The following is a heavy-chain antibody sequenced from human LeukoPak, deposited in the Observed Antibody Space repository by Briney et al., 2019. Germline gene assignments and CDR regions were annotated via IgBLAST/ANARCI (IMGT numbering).Heavy chain of an antibody. V-gene: IGHV4-4*07. CDR3: ASLAYCGGDCYSTDAFDI. J-gene: IGHJ3*02. D-gene: IGHD2-21*02. Sequence: SETLSLTCTVSGGSISSYYWSWIRQPAGKGLEWIGRIYTSGSTNYNPSLKSRVTMSADTSKNQFSLKLSSVTAADTAVYYCASLAYCGGDCYSTDAFDIWGQGTMVTVSS. CDR2: IYTSGST. CDR1: GGSISSYY.